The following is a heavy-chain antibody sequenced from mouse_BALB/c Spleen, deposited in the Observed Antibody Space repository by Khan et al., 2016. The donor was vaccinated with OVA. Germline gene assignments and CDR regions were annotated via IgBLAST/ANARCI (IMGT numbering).Heavy chain of an antibody. J-gene: IGHJ4*01. CDR2: IWGGGGT. D-gene: IGHD2-14*01. V-gene: IGHV2-6-4*01. CDR1: GFSLSRYN. CDR3: ARAYYRYDGYDAMDY. Sequence: VELVESGPGLVVPSQSLSITCTVSGFSLSRYNIHWVRQPPGKGLEWLGMIWGGGGTDYNSTLKSRLSISKDNSKSQVFLKMNSLQTDDTAMYYCARAYYRYDGYDAMDYWGQGTSVTVSA.